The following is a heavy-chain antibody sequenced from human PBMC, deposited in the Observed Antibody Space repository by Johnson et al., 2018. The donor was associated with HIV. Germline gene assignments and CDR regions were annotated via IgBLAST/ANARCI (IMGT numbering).Heavy chain of an antibody. CDR3: AKRLTYANSLDAFDI. J-gene: IGHJ3*02. CDR2: ISYDGSNK. V-gene: IGHV3-30*18. Sequence: VQLVESGGGVVQPGRSLRLSCAASGFTFSSYGMHWVRQAPGKGLEWVAVISYDGSNKYYADSVKGRFTISRDNSKNTLYLQMNSLRAEDTAVYYCAKRLTYANSLDAFDIWGQGTMVTVSS. D-gene: IGHD3-16*01. CDR1: GFTFSSYG.